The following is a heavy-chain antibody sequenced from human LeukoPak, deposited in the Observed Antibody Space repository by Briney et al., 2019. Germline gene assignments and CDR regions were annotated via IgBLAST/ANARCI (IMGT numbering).Heavy chain of an antibody. J-gene: IGHJ4*02. CDR3: ARDAIVRDYSNSDY. D-gene: IGHD4-11*01. Sequence: GASVKVSCKASGYTFTGYYRHWVRQAPGQGLEWMGWINPNSGGTNYAQKFQGRVTMTRDTSINTAYMELSRLTSDDTAVYYCARDAIVRDYSNSDYWGQGTLVTVSS. V-gene: IGHV1-2*02. CDR1: GYTFTGYY. CDR2: INPNSGGT.